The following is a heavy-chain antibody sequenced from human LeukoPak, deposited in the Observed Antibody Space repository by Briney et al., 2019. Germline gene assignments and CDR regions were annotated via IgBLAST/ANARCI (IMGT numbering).Heavy chain of an antibody. J-gene: IGHJ4*02. Sequence: GGSLRLSCAASGFTFSSHAMGWVRQTPGTGLEWVSNLSADGTALYADSVKGRFTVSRDNSKNSLYLQMNSLRAEDTAVFYCARDQYDTWSRRGNFDSWGQGALVIVSS. D-gene: IGHD3-3*01. V-gene: IGHV3-23*01. CDR2: LSADGTA. CDR1: GFTFSSHA. CDR3: ARDQYDTWSRRGNFDS.